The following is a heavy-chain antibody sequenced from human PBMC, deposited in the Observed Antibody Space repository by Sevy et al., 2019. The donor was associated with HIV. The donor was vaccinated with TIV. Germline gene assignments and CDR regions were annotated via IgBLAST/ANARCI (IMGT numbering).Heavy chain of an antibody. V-gene: IGHV3-30*18. CDR1: GFTFGSYG. CDR2: ISYDGSNK. D-gene: IGHD3-10*01. J-gene: IGHJ6*02. CDR3: AKGDLEFGEFYYYGMDV. Sequence: GGSLRLSCAASGFTFGSYGMHWVRQAPGKGLEWVAVISYDGSNKYYADSVKGRFTISRDNSKNTLYLQMNSLRAEDTAVYYCAKGDLEFGEFYYYGMDVWGQGTTVTVSS.